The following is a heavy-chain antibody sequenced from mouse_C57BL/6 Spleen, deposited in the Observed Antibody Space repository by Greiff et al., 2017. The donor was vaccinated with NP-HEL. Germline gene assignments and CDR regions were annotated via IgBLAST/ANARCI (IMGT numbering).Heavy chain of an antibody. CDR1: GYTFTSYW. CDR2: IYPGSGST. D-gene: IGHD1-1*01. V-gene: IGHV1-55*01. CDR3: ARAPITTPSMDY. J-gene: IGHJ4*01. Sequence: QVQLQQPGAELVKPGASVKMSCKASGYTFTSYWITWVKQRPGQGLEWIGDIYPGSGSTNYNEKFKSKATLTVDTSSSTAYMQLSSLTSEDSAVYYCARAPITTPSMDYWGQGTSVTVSS.